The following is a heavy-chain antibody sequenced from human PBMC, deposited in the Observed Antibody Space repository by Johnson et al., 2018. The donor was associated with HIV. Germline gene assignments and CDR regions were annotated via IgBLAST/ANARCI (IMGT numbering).Heavy chain of an antibody. CDR2: IYSKTDGGTT. CDR3: TTDQVGRNYGGKYHI. D-gene: IGHD1-7*01. J-gene: IGHJ3*02. V-gene: IGHV3-15*01. CDR1: GFTVSSTY. Sequence: VQLVESRGGLIQPGGSLRLSCAASGFTVSSTYMSWVRQAPGKGLEWVGRIYSKTDGGTTEYAAPVKGRFTISRDDSKNTLYLQMSSLKREDTAVYYCTTDQVGRNYGGKYHIWGQGTMVTVSS.